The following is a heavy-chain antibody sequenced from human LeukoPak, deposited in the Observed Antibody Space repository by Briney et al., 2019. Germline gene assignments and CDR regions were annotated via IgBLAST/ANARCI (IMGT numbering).Heavy chain of an antibody. CDR3: AKGALSDFWSGYFPNWFDP. J-gene: IGHJ5*02. CDR2: ISWNSGSI. D-gene: IGHD3-3*01. V-gene: IGHV3-9*03. CDR1: GFTFDDYA. Sequence: GGSLRLSCAASGFTFDDYAMHWVRQAPGKGLEWVSGISWNSGSIGYADSVKGRFTISRDNAKNSLYLQKNSLRAEDMALYYCAKGALSDFWSGYFPNWFDPWGQGTLVTVSS.